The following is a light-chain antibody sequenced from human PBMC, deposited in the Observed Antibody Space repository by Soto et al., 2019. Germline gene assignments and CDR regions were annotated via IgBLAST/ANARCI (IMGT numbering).Light chain of an antibody. CDR3: AQDLATPFT. CDR2: LGS. V-gene: IGKV2-28*01. Sequence: EIVLTQSPLSLPVTPGEPASISCRSSRNLLHSNGYYYLDWYLQKPGQSPQLLIYLGSNRASGVPDRFSGSGSGTDFTLTISRVEAEDVGVYFCAQDLATPFTFGGGTKVEIK. J-gene: IGKJ4*01. CDR1: RNLLHSNGYYY.